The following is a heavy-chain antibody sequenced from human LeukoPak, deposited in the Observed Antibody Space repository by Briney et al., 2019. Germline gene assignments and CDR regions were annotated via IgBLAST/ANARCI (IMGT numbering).Heavy chain of an antibody. CDR2: INPNSGGT. CDR1: GYNLNTYH. V-gene: IGHV1-2*02. J-gene: IGHJ4*02. D-gene: IGHD6-13*01. Sequence: ASVRVSCKASGYNLNTYHMHWVRQAPGQGLEWMGWINPNSGGTDYAQKFQGRVTMTRDTSMSTAYMELSSLRSDDTAVYYCASRDSSDWFFYWGQGTLVTVSP. CDR3: ASRDSSDWFFY.